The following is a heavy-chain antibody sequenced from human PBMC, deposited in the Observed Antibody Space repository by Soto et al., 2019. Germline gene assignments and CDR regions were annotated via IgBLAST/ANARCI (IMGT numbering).Heavy chain of an antibody. CDR2: IYSGGST. Sequence: GGSLRLSCAASGFTVSSNYMSWVRQAPGKGLEWVSVIYSGGSTYYADSVKGRFTISRDNSKNTLYLQMNSLRAEDTAVYYCARAIPLYYYDSSGYYYDYWGQGTLVTVSS. V-gene: IGHV3-53*01. CDR1: GFTVSSNY. D-gene: IGHD3-22*01. J-gene: IGHJ4*02. CDR3: ARAIPLYYYDSSGYYYDY.